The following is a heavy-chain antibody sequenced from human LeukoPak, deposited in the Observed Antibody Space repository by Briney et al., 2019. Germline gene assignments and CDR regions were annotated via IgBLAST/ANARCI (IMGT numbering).Heavy chain of an antibody. Sequence: GGSLRLSCAASGFTFSSYGMSWVRQAPGKGLEWVSSISTSSSYIYYADSVKGRFTISRDNAKNSLYLQMNSLRAEDTAVYYCARDSFSSSWLHFDYWGQGTLVTVSS. CDR1: GFTFSSYG. CDR2: ISTSSSYI. V-gene: IGHV3-21*01. J-gene: IGHJ4*02. D-gene: IGHD6-13*01. CDR3: ARDSFSSSWLHFDY.